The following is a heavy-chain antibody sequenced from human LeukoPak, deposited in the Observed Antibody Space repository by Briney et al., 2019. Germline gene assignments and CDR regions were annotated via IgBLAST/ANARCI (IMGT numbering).Heavy chain of an antibody. D-gene: IGHD1-1*01. Sequence: PSETLSLTCTVSGGSISSFYWSWIRQPTGKGLEWIGYIYYSGSTNYNPSLKSRVTISVDTSKNQFSLKLSSVTAADTAVYYCARHGTSGTNLYWFDPWGQGTLVTVSS. J-gene: IGHJ5*02. V-gene: IGHV4-59*01. CDR3: ARHGTSGTNLYWFDP. CDR1: GGSISSFY. CDR2: IYYSGST.